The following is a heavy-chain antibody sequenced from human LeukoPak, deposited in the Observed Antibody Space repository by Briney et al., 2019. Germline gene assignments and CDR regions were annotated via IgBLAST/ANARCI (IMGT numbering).Heavy chain of an antibody. D-gene: IGHD2-15*01. Sequence: SETLSLTCTVSGGSSSSYYWSWIRQPPGKGLEWIGYIHYSGSTNYNPSLKSRVTISVDTSKNQFSLKLTSVTAADTAVYYCARATVVVAYFDYWGQGTLVTVSS. CDR1: GGSSSSYY. CDR2: IHYSGST. J-gene: IGHJ4*02. V-gene: IGHV4-59*01. CDR3: ARATVVVAYFDY.